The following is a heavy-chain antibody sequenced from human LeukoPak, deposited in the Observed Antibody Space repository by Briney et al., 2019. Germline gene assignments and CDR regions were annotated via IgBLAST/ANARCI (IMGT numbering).Heavy chain of an antibody. CDR3: ASAQMKLATIG. D-gene: IGHD5-24*01. CDR1: GYTFTAYY. V-gene: IGHV1-2*02. J-gene: IGHJ4*02. CDR2: INPSSIDT. Sequence: AAVKVSCKASGYTFTAYYINWVRQAPGQGLEWLGWINPSSIDTNYAQNFQGRVTMTGDTSINTAYMELSSLTSDDTAVYYCASAQMKLATIGWGQGTLVTVSS.